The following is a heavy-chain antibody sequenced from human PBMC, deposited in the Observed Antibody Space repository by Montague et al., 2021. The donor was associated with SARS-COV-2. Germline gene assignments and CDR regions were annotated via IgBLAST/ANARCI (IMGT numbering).Heavy chain of an antibody. Sequence: VKPTQTLTLTCTFSGFSLSTSGMCVSWIRQPPGKALEWLALIDWDDDKYYSTSLKTRLTISEDTSKNQVVLTMTNMDPVDTATYYCARIWGATRGDAFDIWGQGTMVTVSS. CDR3: ARIWGATRGDAFDI. J-gene: IGHJ3*02. V-gene: IGHV2-70*01. CDR2: IDWDDDK. D-gene: IGHD1-26*01. CDR1: GFSLSTSGMC.